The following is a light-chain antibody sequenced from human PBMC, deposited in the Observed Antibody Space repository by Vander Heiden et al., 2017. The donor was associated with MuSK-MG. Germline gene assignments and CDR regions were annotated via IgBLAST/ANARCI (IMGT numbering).Light chain of an antibody. Sequence: DIHLTHSASSLSASVGDRLTLTSRASLSIRTYLNWYKQKPGRAPKLLIYATSTWQSRVPSRFSGSGGGTDVTLTISSRQPEDFAAYYCQHNDCNLTRTFGEGTKVEIK. CDR3: QHNDCNLTRT. J-gene: IGKJ4*02. CDR2: ATS. V-gene: IGKV1-39*01. CDR1: LSIRTY.